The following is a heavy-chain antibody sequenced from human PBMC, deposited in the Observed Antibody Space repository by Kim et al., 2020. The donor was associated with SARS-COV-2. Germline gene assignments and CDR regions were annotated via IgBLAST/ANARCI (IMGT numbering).Heavy chain of an antibody. D-gene: IGHD3-22*01. Sequence: SVKCRFTISRHNAKNTLYLQMNSLRAEDTAVYYCARARYYYDSSGYYFDYWGQGTLVTVSS. CDR3: ARARYYYDSSGYYFDY. J-gene: IGHJ4*02. V-gene: IGHV3-53*04.